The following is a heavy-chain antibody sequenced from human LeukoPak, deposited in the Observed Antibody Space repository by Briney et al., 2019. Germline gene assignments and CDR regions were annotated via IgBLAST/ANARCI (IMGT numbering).Heavy chain of an antibody. CDR2: IYYSGST. CDR1: GGSISSYY. Sequence: PSETLSLTCTVSGGSISSYYWSWIRQPPGKGLEWIGYIYYSGSTNYNPSLKSRVTISVDTSKNQFSLKLSSVTAADTAVYYCARPRSSGYYYGSWGQGTLVTVSS. D-gene: IGHD3-22*01. CDR3: ARPRSSGYYYGS. J-gene: IGHJ5*02. V-gene: IGHV4-59*01.